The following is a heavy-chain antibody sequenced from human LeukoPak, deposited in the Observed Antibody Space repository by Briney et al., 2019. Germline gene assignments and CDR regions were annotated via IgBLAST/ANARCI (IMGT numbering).Heavy chain of an antibody. CDR2: IYTSGST. D-gene: IGHD3-22*01. CDR3: ARVQHDSSGYYSQWFDP. V-gene: IGHV4-4*07. Sequence: PSETPSLTCTVSGGSISSFYWSWIRQPAGKGLEWIGLIYTSGSTNYNPSLKSRVTMSVDTSKNQFSLKPSSVTAADTAVYYCARVQHDSSGYYSQWFDPWGQGTLVTVSS. CDR1: GGSISSFY. J-gene: IGHJ5*02.